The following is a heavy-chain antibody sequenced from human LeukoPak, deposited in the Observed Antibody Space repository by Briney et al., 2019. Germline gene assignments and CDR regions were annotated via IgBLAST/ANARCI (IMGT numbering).Heavy chain of an antibody. CDR1: GGSISSTNYY. D-gene: IGHD3-9*01. V-gene: IGHV4-39*01. J-gene: IGHJ3*02. Sequence: SETLSLTCTFSGGSISSTNYYWAWIRQPPEKGLEWIGSMYYSGNTYNYPSLKSRVTISVDTSKNQFSLRLSSVTAADTAVYYYARHFDYPNAFDIWGPGTMVTVSS. CDR2: MYYSGNT. CDR3: ARHFDYPNAFDI.